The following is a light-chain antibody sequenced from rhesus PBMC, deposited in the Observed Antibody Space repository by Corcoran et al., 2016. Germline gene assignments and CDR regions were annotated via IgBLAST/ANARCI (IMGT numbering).Light chain of an antibody. V-gene: IGKV1-33*02. CDR3: QHGYGTPWT. J-gene: IGKJ1*01. CDR2: SAS. CDR1: QGIINN. Sequence: DIQMTQSPSSLSASVGDTVTITCRASQGIINNLAWYQQKPGKVPNLLIYSASPLQSGVQSRFSGSGSGTDFTLTISSLQPEDFASYYCQHGYGTPWTFGQGTKVEIK.